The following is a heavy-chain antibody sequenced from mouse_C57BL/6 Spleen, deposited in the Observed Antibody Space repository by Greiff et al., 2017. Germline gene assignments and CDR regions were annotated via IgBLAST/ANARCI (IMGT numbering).Heavy chain of an antibody. Sequence: VQLQQSGPELVKPGASVKISCKASGYAFSSSWMNWVKQRPGKGLEWIGRIYPGDGDTNYNGKFKGKATLTADKSSSTAYMQLSSLTSEDSAVYFCARGTTVVERDWYFDVWGTGTTVTVSS. V-gene: IGHV1-82*01. CDR1: GYAFSSSW. D-gene: IGHD1-1*01. CDR2: IYPGDGDT. J-gene: IGHJ1*03. CDR3: ARGTTVVERDWYFDV.